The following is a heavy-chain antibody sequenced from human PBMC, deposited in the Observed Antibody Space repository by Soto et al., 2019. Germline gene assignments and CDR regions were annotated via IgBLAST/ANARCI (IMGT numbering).Heavy chain of an antibody. V-gene: IGHV3-43*01. CDR3: ARDSYDILTGQKRYFDF. J-gene: IGHJ4*02. D-gene: IGHD3-9*01. CDR2: ISWDGGIT. CDR1: GFTFEDYT. Sequence: VHLVESGGGVVEPGGSLRLSCAASGFTFEDYTMHWVRQGPGKGPEWISLISWDGGITDYSDSVKGRFISSGDNSKNSLYLQMNSLTSDDAALYFCARDSYDILTGQKRYFDFWGQGTLVTVSS.